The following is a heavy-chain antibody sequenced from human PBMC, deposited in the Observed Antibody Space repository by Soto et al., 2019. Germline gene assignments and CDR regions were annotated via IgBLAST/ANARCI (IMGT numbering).Heavy chain of an antibody. V-gene: IGHV4-31*03. D-gene: IGHD6-13*01. CDR2: IDYSGST. CDR1: GGSISSGGYY. Sequence: SETLSLTCTVSGGSISSGGYYWSWIRQHPGKGLEWIGYIDYSGSTYYNPSLKSRVTISVDTSKNQFSLKLSSGTAADTAVYYCASVFSDSSSLFNPWGQGTLVTVSS. J-gene: IGHJ5*02. CDR3: ASVFSDSSSLFNP.